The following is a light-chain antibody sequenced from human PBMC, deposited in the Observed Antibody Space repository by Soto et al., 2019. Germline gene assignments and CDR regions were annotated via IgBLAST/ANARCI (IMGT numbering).Light chain of an antibody. V-gene: IGKV1-17*01. CDR2: AAS. CDR3: IQHNSYPRT. Sequence: DIQMTQSPSSLSASVGDRVTITCRASQAITNDLSWYQQKPGEPPKRLIYAASTLHSGVPSRFSGSGSGTEFTLTISSLQPEDFETYFCIQHNSYPRTFGQGTKVEIK. J-gene: IGKJ1*01. CDR1: QAITND.